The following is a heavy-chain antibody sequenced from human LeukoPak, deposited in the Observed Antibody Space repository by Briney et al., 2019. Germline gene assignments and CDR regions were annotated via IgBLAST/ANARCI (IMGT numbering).Heavy chain of an antibody. CDR3: AKERYYDSSGYPYFDY. D-gene: IGHD3-22*01. V-gene: IGHV3-23*01. CDR2: ISGSGGST. J-gene: IGHJ4*02. Sequence: GGSLRLSCAASGFTFSSYAMSWVRQAPGKGLEWVSAISGSGGSTYYADSVKGRFTISRDNSKNTLYLQMNSLRAEDTAVYYCAKERYYDSSGYPYFDYWGQGTLVTVSS. CDR1: GFTFSSYA.